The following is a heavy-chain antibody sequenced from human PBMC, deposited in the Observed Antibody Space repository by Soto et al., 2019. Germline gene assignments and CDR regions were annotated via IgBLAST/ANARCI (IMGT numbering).Heavy chain of an antibody. Sequence: QVQLVQSGAEVKKPGSSVKVSCKASGGTFSSYAISWVRQAPGQGLEWMGGIIPIFGTANYAQKFQGRVTITADKATSTAYMELSSLRSEDTAVYYCARVSGGDYVSYYYGMDVWGQGTTVTVSS. J-gene: IGHJ6*02. D-gene: IGHD4-17*01. CDR2: IIPIFGTA. V-gene: IGHV1-69*06. CDR3: ARVSGGDYVSYYYGMDV. CDR1: GGTFSSYA.